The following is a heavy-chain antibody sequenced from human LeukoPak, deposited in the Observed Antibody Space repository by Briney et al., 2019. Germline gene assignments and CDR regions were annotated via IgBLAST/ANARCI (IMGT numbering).Heavy chain of an antibody. CDR2: ISSGSDTI. Sequence: GGSLRLSCAASGFTFNSYTMNWVRQAPGQGLEWVSFISSGSDTIYYADSVKGRFTISRDNAKNSLSLQTNSLSAEDTAVYFCARTYDHTGSHYYYYMDVWGKGTTVTVSS. CDR1: GFTFNSYT. V-gene: IGHV3-48*01. CDR3: ARTYDHTGSHYYYYMDV. D-gene: IGHD3-22*01. J-gene: IGHJ6*03.